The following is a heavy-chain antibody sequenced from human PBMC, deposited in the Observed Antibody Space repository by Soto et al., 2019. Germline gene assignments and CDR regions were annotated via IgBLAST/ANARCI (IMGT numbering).Heavy chain of an antibody. V-gene: IGHV4-31*03. CDR1: GGSISSGGYY. D-gene: IGHD1-26*01. J-gene: IGHJ6*02. Sequence: QVQLQESGPGLVKPSQTLSLTCTVSGGSISSGGYYWSWIRQHPGKGLEWIGYIYYSGSTYYNPSLKSRVTISVDTSKNKFSLKLSSVMAADTAVYYCGRGDYDADSGGGRGYGMDVWGQGTTVTVSS. CDR2: IYYSGST. CDR3: GRGDYDADSGGGRGYGMDV.